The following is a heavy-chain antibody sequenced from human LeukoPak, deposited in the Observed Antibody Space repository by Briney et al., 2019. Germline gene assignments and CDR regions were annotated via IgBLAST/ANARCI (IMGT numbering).Heavy chain of an antibody. Sequence: GRSLRLSCAASGFTFSDYYMSWIRQAPGKGLEWVTYISGSSSYTNYADSVKGRFTISRDNAKNSLYLQMDSLRAEDTAVYYCARYNSGWNDYWGQGTLVTVSS. J-gene: IGHJ4*02. CDR1: GFTFSDYY. D-gene: IGHD6-19*01. V-gene: IGHV3-11*06. CDR2: ISGSSSYT. CDR3: ARYNSGWNDY.